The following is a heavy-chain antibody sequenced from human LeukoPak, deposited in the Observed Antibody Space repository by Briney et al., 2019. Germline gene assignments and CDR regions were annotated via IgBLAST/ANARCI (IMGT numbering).Heavy chain of an antibody. CDR2: INPSGGST. D-gene: IGHD5-18*01. CDR3: AREYSYGDDYFDY. Sequence: ASVKVSFKASGYTFTSYYMHWVRQAPGQGLEWMGIINPSGGSTSYAQKFQGRVTMTREMSTSTVYMELSSLRSEDTAVYYCAREYSYGDDYFDYWGQGTLVTVSS. J-gene: IGHJ4*02. CDR1: GYTFTSYY. V-gene: IGHV1-46*01.